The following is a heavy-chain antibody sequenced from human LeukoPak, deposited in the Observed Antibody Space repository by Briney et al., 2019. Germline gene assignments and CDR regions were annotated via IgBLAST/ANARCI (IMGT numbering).Heavy chain of an antibody. CDR3: ARHRIYYYYYMDF. Sequence: GGSLRLSCAASGFTFSSYSMNWVRQAPGKGLEWVSSISSSSSYIYYADSVKGRFTISRDNAKNSLYLQMNSLRADDSAVYYCARHRIYYYYYMDFWGKGTTVTISS. CDR2: ISSSSSYI. V-gene: IGHV3-21*01. CDR1: GFTFSSYS. J-gene: IGHJ6*03.